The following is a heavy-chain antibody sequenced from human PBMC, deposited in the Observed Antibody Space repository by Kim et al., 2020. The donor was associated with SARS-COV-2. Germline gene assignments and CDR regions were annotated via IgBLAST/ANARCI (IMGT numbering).Heavy chain of an antibody. V-gene: IGHV4-59*08. D-gene: IGHD3-9*01. CDR3: ARLSTGSYYYYYYMDV. Sequence: SETLSLTCTVSGGSISSYYWSWIRQPPGKGLEWIGYIYYSGSTNYNPSLKSRVTISVDTSKNQFSLKLSSVTAADTAVYYCARLSTGSYYYYYYMDVWG. CDR1: GGSISSYY. J-gene: IGHJ6*03. CDR2: IYYSGST.